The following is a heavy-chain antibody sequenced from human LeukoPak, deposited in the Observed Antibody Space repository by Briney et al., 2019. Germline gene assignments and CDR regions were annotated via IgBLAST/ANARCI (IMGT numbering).Heavy chain of an antibody. CDR1: GYTFTSYD. Sequence: ASVKVSGKASGYTFTSYDINWVRQATGQGLEWMGWMNPNSGNTGYAQKFQGRVTMTRNTSISTAYMELSSLRSEDTAVYYCARGDCSSTSCYDFYYYGMDVWGQGTTVTVSS. V-gene: IGHV1-8*01. CDR2: MNPNSGNT. D-gene: IGHD2-2*01. J-gene: IGHJ6*02. CDR3: ARGDCSSTSCYDFYYYGMDV.